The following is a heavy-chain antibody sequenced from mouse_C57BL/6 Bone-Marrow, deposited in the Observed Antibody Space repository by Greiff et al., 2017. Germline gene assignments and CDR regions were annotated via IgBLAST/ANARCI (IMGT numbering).Heavy chain of an antibody. J-gene: IGHJ2*01. CDR1: GFTFSSYG. V-gene: IGHV5-6*01. Sequence: VQLKESGGDLVKPGGSLKLSCAASGFTFSSYGMSWVRQTPDKRLEWVATISSGGSYTYYPDSVKGRFTISRDNAKNTLYLQMSSLKSEYTAMYYCARQGITTVVAPYYFDYWGQGTTLTVSS. D-gene: IGHD1-1*01. CDR3: ARQGITTVVAPYYFDY. CDR2: ISSGGSYT.